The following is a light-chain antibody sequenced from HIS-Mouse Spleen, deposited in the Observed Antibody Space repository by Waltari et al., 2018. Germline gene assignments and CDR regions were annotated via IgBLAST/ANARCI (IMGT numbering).Light chain of an antibody. CDR2: EDS. CDR1: ALPKKY. V-gene: IGLV3-10*01. CDR3: YSTDSSGNHRV. J-gene: IGLJ2*01. Sequence: SYELTQPPSVSVSPGQTARITCSGDALPKKYAYWYKQKSGQAPVLVIYEDSERPSGIPERFSGSSSGTMATLTISGAQVEDEADYYCYSTDSSGNHRVFGGGTKLTVL.